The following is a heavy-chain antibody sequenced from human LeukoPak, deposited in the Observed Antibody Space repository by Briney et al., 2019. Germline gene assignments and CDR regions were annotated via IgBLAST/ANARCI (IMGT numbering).Heavy chain of an antibody. D-gene: IGHD3-10*01. CDR2: IYYSGST. Sequence: SETLSLTCTVSGGSISSSSYYWGWIRQPPGKGLEWIGSIYYSGSTNYNPSLKSRVTISVDTSKNQFSLKLSSVTAADTAVYYCARATQYYYGSGYFDYWGQGTLVTVSS. CDR3: ARATQYYYGSGYFDY. V-gene: IGHV4-39*07. CDR1: GGSISSSSYY. J-gene: IGHJ4*02.